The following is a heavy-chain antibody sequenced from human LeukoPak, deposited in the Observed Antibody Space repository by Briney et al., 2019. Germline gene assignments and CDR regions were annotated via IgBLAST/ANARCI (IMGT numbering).Heavy chain of an antibody. D-gene: IGHD1-26*01. J-gene: IGHJ4*02. V-gene: IGHV3-20*04. CDR1: GFTFDDYG. CDR2: INWSGGST. Sequence: GGSLRLSCAASGFTFDDYGLSWVRQAPGKGLEWVSGINWSGGSTGYADSVKGRFTLSRDSSKNTMYLQMNSLRAEDTAVYYCAKEGPTSAFDYWGQGTLVTVSS. CDR3: AKEGPTSAFDY.